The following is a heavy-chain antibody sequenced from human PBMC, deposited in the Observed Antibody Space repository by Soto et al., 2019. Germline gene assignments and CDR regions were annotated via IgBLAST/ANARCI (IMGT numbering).Heavy chain of an antibody. CDR3: AKESRRSSSSGLTGY. CDR1: GFTFRSYG. J-gene: IGHJ4*02. D-gene: IGHD6-6*01. Sequence: GGSLRLSCAASGFTFRSYGMSWVRQAPGKGPEWVSLINTGGSTYYAESVKGQFTISRDNSKNTLYLQMNSLRAEDTAVYYCAKESRRSSSSGLTGYWGQGTLVTVSS. V-gene: IGHV3-23*01. CDR2: INTGGST.